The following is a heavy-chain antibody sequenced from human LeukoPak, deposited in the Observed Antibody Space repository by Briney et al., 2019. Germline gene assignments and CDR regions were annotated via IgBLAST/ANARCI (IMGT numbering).Heavy chain of an antibody. D-gene: IGHD2-8*01. CDR1: AFTFGTYW. Sequence: GGSQRLSCAASAFTFGTYWMSGFRQAPGQDVYWIANINQDGSQKRYVDSVQGRFTISRDNTKNSLFLQMNSLRAEDTAVYYCARLKDDVTKLDYWGQGTLVTVSS. CDR2: INQDGSQK. CDR3: ARLKDDVTKLDY. V-gene: IGHV3-7*01. J-gene: IGHJ4*02.